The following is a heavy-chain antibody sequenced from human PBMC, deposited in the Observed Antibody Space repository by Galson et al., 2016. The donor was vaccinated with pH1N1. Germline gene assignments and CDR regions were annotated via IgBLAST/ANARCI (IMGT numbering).Heavy chain of an antibody. CDR3: ARRFNLRSPTLFDP. CDR1: GYTFTTYW. CDR2: IDPSDSYT. Sequence: QSGAEVKKPGDSLRISCQASGYTFTTYWITWVRRLPGKGLEWMGRIDPSDSYTHYNPSFQGHVTIPADKSINTAYLQWSSLQASDTAIYYCARRFNLRSPTLFDPWGQGTLVTVSS. J-gene: IGHJ5*02. V-gene: IGHV5-10-1*01. D-gene: IGHD5/OR15-5a*01.